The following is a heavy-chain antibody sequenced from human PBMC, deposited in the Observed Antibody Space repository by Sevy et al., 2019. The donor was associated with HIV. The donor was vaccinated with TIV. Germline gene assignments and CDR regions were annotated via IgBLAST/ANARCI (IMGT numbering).Heavy chain of an antibody. CDR1: GFSLSSYS. D-gene: IGHD6-25*01. CDR2: INEDGSFS. CDR3: ASDLSGARDS. V-gene: IGHV3-74*01. J-gene: IGHJ4*02. Sequence: GGSLRLSCAASGFSLSSYSVSWVRQAPGKGLEWVSRINEDGSFSDYADSMKGRFTISRDNAKNTLYLEMNSLRVEDTAVYYCASDLSGARDSWGQGTLVTVSS.